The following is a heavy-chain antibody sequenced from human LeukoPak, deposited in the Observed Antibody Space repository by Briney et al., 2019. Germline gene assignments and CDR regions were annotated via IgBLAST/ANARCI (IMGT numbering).Heavy chain of an antibody. CDR2: IRYDGNNK. V-gene: IGHV3-30*02. D-gene: IGHD5-12*01. Sequence: GGSLRLSCAASGFIFRSYGMYWVRQAPGKGLEWVAFIRYDGNNKDYADSVKGRFTISKDTSKNTLYLQMNSLRAEDTAVYYCAKRPDSGSDYPDYWGQGTQVTVSS. J-gene: IGHJ4*02. CDR1: GFIFRSYG. CDR3: AKRPDSGSDYPDY.